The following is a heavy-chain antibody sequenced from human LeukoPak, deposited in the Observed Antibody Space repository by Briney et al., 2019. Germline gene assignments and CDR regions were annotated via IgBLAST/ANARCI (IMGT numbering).Heavy chain of an antibody. CDR3: ARTPNYYYGSGNYYND. Sequence: GGSLRLSCAASGFTVSSNYMSWVRQAPGKGLECISVIYSAGTTNYADSVKGRFTISRDISKNTVYLQMNSLRAEDTAAYYCARTPNYYYGSGNYYNDWGQGTLVTVSS. J-gene: IGHJ4*02. CDR1: GFTVSSNY. V-gene: IGHV3-53*01. CDR2: IYSAGTT. D-gene: IGHD3-10*01.